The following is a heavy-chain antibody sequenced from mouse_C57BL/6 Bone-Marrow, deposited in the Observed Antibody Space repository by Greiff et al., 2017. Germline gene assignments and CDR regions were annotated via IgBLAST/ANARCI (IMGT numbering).Heavy chain of an antibody. D-gene: IGHD2-3*01. Sequence: QVQLKESGAELARPGASVKLSCKASGYTFTSYGISWVKQRTGQGLEWIGEIYPRSGNTYYNEKFKGKATLTADKSSSTAYMELRSLTSEDSAVYFCARWLLNYAMDYWGQGTSVTVSS. V-gene: IGHV1-81*01. CDR3: ARWLLNYAMDY. CDR2: IYPRSGNT. J-gene: IGHJ4*01. CDR1: GYTFTSYG.